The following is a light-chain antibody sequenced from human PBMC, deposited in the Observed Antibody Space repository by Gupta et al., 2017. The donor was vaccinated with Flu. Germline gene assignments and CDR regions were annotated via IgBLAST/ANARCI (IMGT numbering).Light chain of an antibody. Sequence: IAMTQSPATLSLSPGDRATLSCSASQSVSSYLAWYQQKPGQAPRLLIYDASNRATGIPARFSGSGSGTDFTLTISSREPEDFAVYYCQQHSNWPPYSFGQGTKLEIK. V-gene: IGKV3-11*01. J-gene: IGKJ2*03. CDR3: QQHSNWPPYS. CDR1: QSVSSY. CDR2: DAS.